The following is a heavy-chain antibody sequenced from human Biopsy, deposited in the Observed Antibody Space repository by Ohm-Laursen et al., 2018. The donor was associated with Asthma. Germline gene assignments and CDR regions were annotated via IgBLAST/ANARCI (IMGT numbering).Heavy chain of an antibody. Sequence: SLRLSCAASGFSFNSYGMHWVRQAPGKGLEWVAVMSFDGRQTYYADSVKGRFTISRDNSKNTLYLQMNSLRAEDTAVYYCAKERYYDFWSGYPIWGQRTMVTVSS. CDR1: GFSFNSYG. CDR3: AKERYYDFWSGYPI. D-gene: IGHD3-3*01. J-gene: IGHJ3*02. CDR2: MSFDGRQT. V-gene: IGHV3-30*18.